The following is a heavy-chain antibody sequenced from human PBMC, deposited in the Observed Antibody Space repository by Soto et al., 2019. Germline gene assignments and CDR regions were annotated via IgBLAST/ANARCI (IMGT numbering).Heavy chain of an antibody. Sequence: QVQLQESGPGLVKPSETLSLTCTVSGGSISSYYWSWIRQPPGKGLEWIGYIYYSGSTNYNPSLQSLVTISVDTSKNQFSLKLSSVTAADTAVYYCARQARMTADLYYYYYYMDVWGKGTTVTVSS. CDR2: IYYSGST. V-gene: IGHV4-59*08. D-gene: IGHD3-3*01. J-gene: IGHJ6*03. CDR1: GGSISSYY. CDR3: ARQARMTADLYYYYYYMDV.